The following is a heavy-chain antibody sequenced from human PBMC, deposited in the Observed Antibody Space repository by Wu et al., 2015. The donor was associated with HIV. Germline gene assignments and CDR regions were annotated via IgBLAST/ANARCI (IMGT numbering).Heavy chain of an antibody. CDR1: GYTLTELS. J-gene: IGHJ4*02. D-gene: IGHD5-24*01. V-gene: IGHV1-24*01. Sequence: QVQLVQSGAEVKKPGASVKVSCKVSGYTLTELSMHWVRQAPGKGLEWMGGFDPEDGETIYAQKFQGRVTITADEYTSTVYMELTRLKSDDTAVYYCAGYGRGYNWLYYWGQGTLVTVSS. CDR2: FDPEDGET. CDR3: AGYGRGYNWLYY.